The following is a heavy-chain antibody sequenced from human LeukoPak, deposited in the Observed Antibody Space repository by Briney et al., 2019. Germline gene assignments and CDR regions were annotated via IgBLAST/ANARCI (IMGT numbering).Heavy chain of an antibody. Sequence: GRSLRLSCAASGFTFSSYGMHWVRQATGKGLECVAVIWNDGSNKYYADSVKGRFTISRDNSKNTLYLQMNSLRAEDTAVYYCARIHSLYYYDSSGYGAFDIWGQGTMVTVSS. CDR2: IWNDGSNK. V-gene: IGHV3-33*01. D-gene: IGHD3-22*01. CDR3: ARIHSLYYYDSSGYGAFDI. CDR1: GFTFSSYG. J-gene: IGHJ3*02.